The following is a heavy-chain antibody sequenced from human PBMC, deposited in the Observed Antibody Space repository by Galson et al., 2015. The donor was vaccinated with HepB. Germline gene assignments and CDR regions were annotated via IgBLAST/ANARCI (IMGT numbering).Heavy chain of an antibody. CDR1: GYTFTGYY. V-gene: IGHV1-2*02. J-gene: IGHJ4*02. CDR2: INPITGST. Sequence: SVKVSCKASGYTFTGYYIHWVRQAPGQGLEWMGWINPITGSTNYAQKFQGRATMTRDTSISTAYMELRSLRPDDTAVFYCARVVGGWSPAYEYWGQGALVTVSS. CDR3: ARVVGGWSPAYEY. D-gene: IGHD6-19*01.